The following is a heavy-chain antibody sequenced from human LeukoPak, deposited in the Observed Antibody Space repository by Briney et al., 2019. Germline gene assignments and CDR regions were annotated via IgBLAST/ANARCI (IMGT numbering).Heavy chain of an antibody. CDR2: MYSSGTT. CDR1: GDSISSYY. D-gene: IGHD1-26*01. Sequence: KSSETLSLTCTVSGDSISSYYWSWIRQPAGKGLEWIGRMYSSGTTHYSPSLKSRITMSVDTFKNQFSLRLSSVTAADTAVYYCAREGGSYRSFDYWGQGTLVTVSS. J-gene: IGHJ4*02. CDR3: AREGGSYRSFDY. V-gene: IGHV4-4*07.